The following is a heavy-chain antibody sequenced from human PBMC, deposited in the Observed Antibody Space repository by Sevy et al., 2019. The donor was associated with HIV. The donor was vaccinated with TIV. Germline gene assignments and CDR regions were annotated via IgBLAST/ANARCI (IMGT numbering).Heavy chain of an antibody. CDR1: GYTFSSYY. CDR2: INPSGGST. D-gene: IGHD3-3*01. CDR3: ARDLTIFGVIPDY. V-gene: IGHV1-46*01. J-gene: IGHJ4*02. Sequence: ASVKVSCKASGYTFSSYYMHWVRQAPGQGLEWMGIINPSGGSTSYAQKFQGRVTMTRDTSTSTVYMELSSLRSEDTAIYYCARDLTIFGVIPDYWRQGTLVTVSS.